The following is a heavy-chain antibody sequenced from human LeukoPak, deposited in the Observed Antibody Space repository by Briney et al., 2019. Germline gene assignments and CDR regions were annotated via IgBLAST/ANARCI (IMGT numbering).Heavy chain of an antibody. Sequence: PGGSLRLSCEASGFTVSTNYMTWVRQAPGKGLEWVSVIHTDGSTYYADSVKGRFTIFRDNSKNTLYLQMSSLRVDDTAMYYCARGYAYGDYWGQGTLVTVSS. CDR2: IHTDGST. J-gene: IGHJ4*02. D-gene: IGHD3-16*01. CDR3: ARGYAYGDY. V-gene: IGHV3-53*01. CDR1: GFTVSTNY.